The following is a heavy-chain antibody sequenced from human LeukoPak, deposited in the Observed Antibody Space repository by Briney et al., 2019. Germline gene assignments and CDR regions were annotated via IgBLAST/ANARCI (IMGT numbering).Heavy chain of an antibody. V-gene: IGHV3-21*01. CDR3: ARDYPTFDY. CDR1: GFTFSSYA. Sequence: GGSLRLSCAASGFTFSSYAMSWVRQAPGKGLEWVSSITSSSSYIYYADSVKGRFTISRDNAKNSLYLQMNSLRVEDTAVYYCARDYPTFDYWGQGTLVTVSS. CDR2: ITSSSSYI. D-gene: IGHD3-16*02. J-gene: IGHJ4*02.